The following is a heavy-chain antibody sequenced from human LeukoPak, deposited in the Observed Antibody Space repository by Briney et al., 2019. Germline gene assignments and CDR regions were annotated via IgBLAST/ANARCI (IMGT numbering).Heavy chain of an antibody. CDR1: GFTFSTYA. CDR2: ISTSGGRT. J-gene: IGHJ4*02. Sequence: GGSLRLSCAASGFTFSTYAMSWVRQAPGKGLEWVSGISTSGGRTFYADSVKGRFTLSRDNSKNTLYLQMNSLRAGDTAVYYCAKTSGSYWNYFDYWGQGTLVTVSS. CDR3: AKTSGSYWNYFDY. V-gene: IGHV3-23*01. D-gene: IGHD1-26*01.